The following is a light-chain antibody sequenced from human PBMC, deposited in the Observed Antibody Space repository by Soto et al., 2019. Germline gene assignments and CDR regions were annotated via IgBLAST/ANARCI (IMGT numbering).Light chain of an antibody. CDR1: QSVSNY. CDR3: QQRANSPPFT. CDR2: DAS. V-gene: IGKV3-11*01. Sequence: EIVWTQSPATLSLSPGERATLSCRASQSVSNYFAWYQQKPGQAPTLLIYDASNRASGIPARFSGSGSGPDFTLSISGLEPEDFAVYLCQQRANSPPFTVGPGTKVGIK. J-gene: IGKJ3*01.